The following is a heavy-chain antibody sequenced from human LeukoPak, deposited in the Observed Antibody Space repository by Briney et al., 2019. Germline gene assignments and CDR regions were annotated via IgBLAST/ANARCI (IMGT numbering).Heavy chain of an antibody. J-gene: IGHJ4*02. D-gene: IGHD6-13*01. CDR2: ISYDGSNK. Sequence: GGSLRLSCAASGFTLSSYAMHWVRQAPGKGLEWVAVISYDGSNKYYADSVKGRFTISRDNSKNTLYLQMNSLRAEDTAVYYCARGWGYSSSWYGYWGQGTLVTVSS. V-gene: IGHV3-30-3*01. CDR3: ARGWGYSSSWYGY. CDR1: GFTLSSYA.